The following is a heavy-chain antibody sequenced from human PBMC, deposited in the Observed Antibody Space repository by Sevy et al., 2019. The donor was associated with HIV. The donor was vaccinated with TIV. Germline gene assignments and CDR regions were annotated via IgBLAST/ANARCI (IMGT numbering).Heavy chain of an antibody. CDR1: GFALSNYYA. V-gene: IGHV3-30-3*01. J-gene: IGHJ6*02. CDR3: ARPRANYVDHYFFYAMDV. D-gene: IGHD4-17*01. Sequence: GGSLRLSCAASGFALSNYYAMHWVRQAPGKGLEWVALISYDGSDKYYADSVKGRCTISRENFKNTLYLQMNSLTTEDTAVYYCARPRANYVDHYFFYAMDVWGQGTTVTVSS. CDR2: ISYDGSDK.